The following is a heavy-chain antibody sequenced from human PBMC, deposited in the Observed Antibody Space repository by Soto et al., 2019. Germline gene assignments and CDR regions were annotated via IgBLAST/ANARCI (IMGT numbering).Heavy chain of an antibody. CDR1: GGNFSSYA. Sequence: SVKVSCKASGGNFSSYAVTWVRQAPGQGLEWMGGIIPMIGSTNYAEKFQGRVTITADEFTSTAYMELNSLRSEDTAVYYCARGVRRYSAYVPGYWGQGTLVTVSS. V-gene: IGHV1-69*13. CDR3: ARGVRRYSAYVPGY. CDR2: IIPMIGST. D-gene: IGHD5-12*01. J-gene: IGHJ4*02.